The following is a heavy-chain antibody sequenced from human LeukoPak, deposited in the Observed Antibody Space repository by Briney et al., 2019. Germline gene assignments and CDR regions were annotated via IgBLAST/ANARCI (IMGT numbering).Heavy chain of an antibody. CDR3: AREYYYDSSGYYYVGAFDI. V-gene: IGHV4-61*01. CDR2: IYYSGST. J-gene: IGHJ3*02. Sequence: SETLSLTCTVSGGSVSSDSYYWSWIRQPPGKGLEWIGYIYYSGSTYYSPSLKSRVTISVDTSKNQFSLKLSSVTAADTAVYYCAREYYYDSSGYYYVGAFDIWGQGTMVTVSS. D-gene: IGHD3-22*01. CDR1: GGSVSSDSYY.